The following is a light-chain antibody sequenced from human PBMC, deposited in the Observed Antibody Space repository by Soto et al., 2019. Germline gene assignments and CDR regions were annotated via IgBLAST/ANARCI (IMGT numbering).Light chain of an antibody. J-gene: IGKJ1*01. Sequence: DIQMTQSPSTLSASVGDRVTITCRASQSISTWLAWYQQKPGKAPNLLIYKASSLESGVPSRFSGSGSGTEFTLTINSLQPDDFATYYCQQYISYSWTFGQGTKVDTK. CDR2: KAS. V-gene: IGKV1-5*03. CDR3: QQYISYSWT. CDR1: QSISTW.